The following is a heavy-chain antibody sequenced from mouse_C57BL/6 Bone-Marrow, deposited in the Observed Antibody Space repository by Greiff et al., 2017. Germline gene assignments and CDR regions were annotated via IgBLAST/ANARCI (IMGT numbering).Heavy chain of an antibody. J-gene: IGHJ3*01. Sequence: VQLQLSGAALVRPGASVKLSCTASGFNIKDDYMHWVKQRTELGLEWIGWIDPENGDTEYASKFQGKATITAATHSNTAYLQLSSLTSEDTAVYYSTTEGPWFADWGQGTMVTVSA. CDR3: TTEGPWFAD. CDR1: GFNIKDDY. CDR2: IDPENGDT. V-gene: IGHV14-4*01.